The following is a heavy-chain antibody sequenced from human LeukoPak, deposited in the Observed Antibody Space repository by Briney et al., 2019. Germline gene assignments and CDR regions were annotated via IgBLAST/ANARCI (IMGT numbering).Heavy chain of an antibody. V-gene: IGHV5-51*01. D-gene: IGHD6-13*01. CDR3: ARQSYVSCSNSWYFDY. CDR2: IYPGDSDT. J-gene: IGHJ4*02. CDR1: GYSFPSYW. Sequence: GESLKISCKGSGYSFPSYWIGWVRQMPGKGLEWMGIIYPGDSDTRYSPSFQGQVTISADKSITTAYLQWSSLKASDTAMYYCARQSYVSCSNSWYFDYWGQGTLVTVSS.